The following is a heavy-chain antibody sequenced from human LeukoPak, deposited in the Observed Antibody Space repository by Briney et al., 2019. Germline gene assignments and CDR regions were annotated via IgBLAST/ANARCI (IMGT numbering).Heavy chain of an antibody. CDR3: ARDLNGYYYYDY. V-gene: IGHV1-46*01. CDR1: GYTFTSYY. J-gene: IGHJ4*02. CDR2: INPSGGST. Sequence: ASVKVSCKASGYTFTSYYMHWVRQAPGQGLEWMGIINPSGGSTSYAQKFQGRVTMTRDTPTSTVYMELSSLRSEDTAVYYCARDLNGYYYYDYWGQGTLVTVSS. D-gene: IGHD3-22*01.